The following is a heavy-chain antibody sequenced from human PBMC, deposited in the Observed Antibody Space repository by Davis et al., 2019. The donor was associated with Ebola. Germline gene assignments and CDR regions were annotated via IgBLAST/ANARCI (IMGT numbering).Heavy chain of an antibody. CDR1: GDTLTSYA. CDR2: INPNSGGT. D-gene: IGHD5-24*01. CDR3: ATRREGYTWAEEY. J-gene: IGHJ4*02. V-gene: IGHV1-2*06. Sequence: ASVKVSCKAVGDTLTSYAMTWVRQAPGQGLEWMGRINPNSGGTNYAQKFQGRVTMTRDTSISTAYMELSRLRSDDTAVYYCATRREGYTWAEEYWGQGTVVTVSS.